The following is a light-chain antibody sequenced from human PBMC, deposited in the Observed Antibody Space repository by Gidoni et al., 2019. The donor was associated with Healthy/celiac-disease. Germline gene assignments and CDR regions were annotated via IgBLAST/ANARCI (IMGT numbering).Light chain of an antibody. V-gene: IGKV1-39*01. CDR1: QSISTY. J-gene: IGKJ2*01. CDR2: AAS. CDR3: QQGHSTPYT. Sequence: DIHMTQSPSSLSASVGDRVTITCRASQSISTYLNWYQQKPGRAPNLLIYAASSLQGRVPPRFSASGSRTDFTLTISSLQPEDSATYYCQQGHSTPYTFGQGTKLEI.